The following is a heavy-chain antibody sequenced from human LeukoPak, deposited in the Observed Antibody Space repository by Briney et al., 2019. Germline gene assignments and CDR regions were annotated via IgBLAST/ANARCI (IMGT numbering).Heavy chain of an antibody. CDR3: ARVGPGDFIDP. Sequence: PSETLSLTCTVSGGSISSSSYYWGWIRQPPGKGLEWIGSIYYSGSTYYNPSLKSRVTISVDTSKNQFSLKLSSVTAADTAVYYCARVGPGDFIDPWGQGTLVTVSS. CDR1: GGSISSSSYY. CDR2: IYYSGST. J-gene: IGHJ5*02. V-gene: IGHV4-39*07. D-gene: IGHD3-16*01.